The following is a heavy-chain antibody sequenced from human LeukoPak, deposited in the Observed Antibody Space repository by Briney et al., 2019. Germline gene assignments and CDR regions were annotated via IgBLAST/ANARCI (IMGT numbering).Heavy chain of an antibody. D-gene: IGHD3-9*01. CDR2: INPNSGGT. V-gene: IGHV1-2*02. CDR3: ARAALSILTGYYHVWFDP. Sequence: ASVKVSCKASGYTFTGYYMHRVRQAPGQGLEWMGWINPNSGGTNYAQKFQGRVTMTRDTSISTAYMELSRLRSDDTAVYYCARAALSILTGYYHVWFDPWGQGTLVTVSS. J-gene: IGHJ5*02. CDR1: GYTFTGYY.